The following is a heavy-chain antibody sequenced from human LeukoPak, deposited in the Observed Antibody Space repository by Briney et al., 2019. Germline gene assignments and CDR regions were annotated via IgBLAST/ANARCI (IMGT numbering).Heavy chain of an antibody. V-gene: IGHV1-8*01. CDR3: ARGRIGGYSYGYDLDY. Sequence: ASVKVSCKASGYTFTSYDINWVRQATGQGLEWMGWMNPTSGNTGYAQKFQGRVTMTRNTSISTAYMELSSLRSEDTAVYYCARGRIGGYSYGYDLDYWGQGTLVTVSS. CDR2: MNPTSGNT. CDR1: GYTFTSYD. J-gene: IGHJ4*02. D-gene: IGHD5-18*01.